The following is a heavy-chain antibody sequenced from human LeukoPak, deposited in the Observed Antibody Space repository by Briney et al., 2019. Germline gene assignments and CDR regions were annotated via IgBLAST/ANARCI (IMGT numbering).Heavy chain of an antibody. J-gene: IGHJ3*01. CDR2: IYSGGST. D-gene: IGHD5-24*01. Sequence: TGGSLRLSCAASGFTVSSNYMSWVRQAPGKGLEWVSVIYSGGSTYYIDSVKGRFTISRDNSKNTLYLQMNTLRAEDTAVYYCARRDGYNFGGGFDVWGQGTMVTVSS. CDR1: GFTVSSNY. CDR3: ARRDGYNFGGGFDV. V-gene: IGHV3-66*04.